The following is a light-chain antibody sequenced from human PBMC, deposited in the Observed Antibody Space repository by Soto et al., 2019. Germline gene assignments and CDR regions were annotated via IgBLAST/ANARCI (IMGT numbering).Light chain of an antibody. V-gene: IGKV1-39*01. Sequence: DIQMTQSPSSLSASVGDRVTITCRASQSISSYLNWYQQKPGKAPKVLISGASSLQSGVPFRFSGSGSGTXXXXXXXXXXXXXFASYYCQQSHSTPLTFGGXTKVEIK. J-gene: IGKJ4*01. CDR2: GAS. CDR3: QQSHSTPLT. CDR1: QSISSY.